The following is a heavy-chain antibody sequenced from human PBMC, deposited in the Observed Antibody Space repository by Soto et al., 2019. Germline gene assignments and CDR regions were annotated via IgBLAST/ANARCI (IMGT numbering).Heavy chain of an antibody. J-gene: IGHJ6*02. CDR1: AGSISSYY. CDR3: GGIIRTLAWDGVDV. CDR2: IYNSGST. V-gene: IGHV4-59*01. D-gene: IGHD3-16*02. Sequence: QVQLQESGPGLVKASETLSLTCTVSAGSISSYYWGWIRQSPGKGLEWIGYIYNSGSTNYNPSLKSRLPMLVDTSKNQFSLKLSSGTAADTAVYYWGGIIRTLAWDGVDVWGQGTRVTV.